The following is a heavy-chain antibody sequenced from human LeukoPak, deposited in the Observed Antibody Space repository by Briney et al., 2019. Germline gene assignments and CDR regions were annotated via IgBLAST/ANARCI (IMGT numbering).Heavy chain of an antibody. J-gene: IGHJ4*02. V-gene: IGHV4-59*11. CDR3: ATSDY. CDR2: IYYSGST. Sequence: SETLSLTCTASGGSISSHYWSWIRQPPGKGLEWIGYIYYSGSTNYNPSLKSRVTISVDTSKNQFSLKVTSMTAADTAVYYCATSDYWGQGTLVTVSS. CDR1: GGSISSHY.